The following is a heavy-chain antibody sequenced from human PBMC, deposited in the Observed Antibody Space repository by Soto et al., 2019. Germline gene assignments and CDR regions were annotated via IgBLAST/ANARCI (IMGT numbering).Heavy chain of an antibody. D-gene: IGHD2-15*01. Sequence: SETLSLTCTVSGGSISSGDYYWSWIRQPPGKGLEWIGYIYYSGSTYYNPSLKSRVTISVDTSKNQFSLKLSSVTAADTAVYYCARVSGTVVTPNFDYWGQGTLVTVSS. CDR1: GGSISSGDYY. J-gene: IGHJ4*02. CDR2: IYYSGST. CDR3: ARVSGTVVTPNFDY. V-gene: IGHV4-30-4*01.